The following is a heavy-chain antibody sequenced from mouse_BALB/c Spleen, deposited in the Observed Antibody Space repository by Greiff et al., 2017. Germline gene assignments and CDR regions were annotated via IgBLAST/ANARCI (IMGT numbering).Heavy chain of an antibody. CDR3: ATDGYPFAY. CDR1: GFTFSSYA. Sequence: DVKLVESGGGLVKPGGSLKLSCAASGFTFSSYAMSWVRQTPEKRLEWVASISSGGSTYYPDSVKGRFTISRDNARNILYLQMSSLRSEDTAMYYCATDGYPFAYWGQGTLVTVSA. CDR2: ISSGGST. J-gene: IGHJ3*01. V-gene: IGHV5-6-5*01. D-gene: IGHD2-3*01.